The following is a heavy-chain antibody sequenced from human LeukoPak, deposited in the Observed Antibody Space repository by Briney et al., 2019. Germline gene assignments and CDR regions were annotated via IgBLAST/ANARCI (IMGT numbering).Heavy chain of an antibody. CDR1: GGSFSGYY. CDR2: INHSGST. J-gene: IGHJ5*02. D-gene: IGHD4-17*01. Sequence: SETLSLTCAVYGGSFSGYYWSWIRRPPGKGLEWIGEINHSGSTNYNPSLKSRVTISVDTSKNQFSLKLSSVTAADTAVYYCARVRAYGDSTTNWFDPWGQGTLVTVSS. CDR3: ARVRAYGDSTTNWFDP. V-gene: IGHV4-34*01.